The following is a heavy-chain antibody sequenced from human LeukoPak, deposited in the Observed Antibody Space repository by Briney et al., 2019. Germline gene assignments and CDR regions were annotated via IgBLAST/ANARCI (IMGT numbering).Heavy chain of an antibody. CDR2: ISGSGGST. D-gene: IGHD3-22*01. CDR3: AKAPRYYYDSSGYPYYFDY. V-gene: IGHV3-23*01. CDR1: GFTFSSYA. J-gene: IGHJ4*02. Sequence: PGGSLRLSCAASGFTFSSYAMSWVRQAPGKGLEWVSAISGSGGSTYYADSVKGRFTISRDNSKNTLYLQMNSLRAEDTAVYYCAKAPRYYYDSSGYPYYFDYWGQGTLVTVSS.